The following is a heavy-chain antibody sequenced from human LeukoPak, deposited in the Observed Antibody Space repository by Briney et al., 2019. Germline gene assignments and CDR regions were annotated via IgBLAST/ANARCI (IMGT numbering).Heavy chain of an antibody. Sequence: NPGGSLRLSCAASGFTFSDEYMSWIRQAPGKGLEWISCVSNSGSSIYYADSVKGRFSISRDNVKNSLYLQMNSLRVKDTAVYYCARDGAYSASNFWGQGTMVAVSS. CDR2: VSNSGSSI. CDR3: ARDGAYSASNF. J-gene: IGHJ3*01. CDR1: GFTFSDEY. V-gene: IGHV3-11*01. D-gene: IGHD6-13*01.